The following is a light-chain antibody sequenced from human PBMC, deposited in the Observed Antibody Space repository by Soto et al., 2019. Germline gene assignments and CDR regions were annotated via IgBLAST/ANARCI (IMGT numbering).Light chain of an antibody. J-gene: IGKJ2*02. Sequence: DVVMTQSPLSLPVTPGEPASISCRSSQSLLYSNGYNYLDWYLQKPGQSPHLLIYMVSNLASGVPGPFGVSGSGTGFTLNTRSVVAEDVGVYDDMQAQQARGNFGQRTKV. CDR2: MVS. CDR3: MQAQQARGN. V-gene: IGKV2-28*01. CDR1: QSLLYSNGYNY.